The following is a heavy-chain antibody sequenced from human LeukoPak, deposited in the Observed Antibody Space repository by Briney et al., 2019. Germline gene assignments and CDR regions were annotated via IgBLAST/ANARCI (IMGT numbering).Heavy chain of an antibody. CDR2: ISGSGSTI. V-gene: IGHV3-23*01. CDR1: GFTFSSYA. Sequence: GGSLRLSCAASGFTFSSYAMSWVRQAPGKGLEWVSAISGSGSTIYYADSVKGRFTISRDNAKNSLYLQMNSLRAEDTAVYYCARGFSSSYYMDVWGKGTTVTISS. CDR3: ARGFSSSYYMDV. D-gene: IGHD6-13*01. J-gene: IGHJ6*03.